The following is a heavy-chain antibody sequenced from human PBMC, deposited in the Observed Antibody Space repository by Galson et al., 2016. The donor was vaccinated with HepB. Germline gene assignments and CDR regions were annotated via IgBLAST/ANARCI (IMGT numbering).Heavy chain of an antibody. Sequence: LSLTCTVSGGSISTFYWSWIRQPPGKGLEWIGYIDYSGSTNFNPSLKSRVTISIDTSKNQFSLRLSPVTAADTAVYYCAREPAATGDAFDIWGQGTMVTVSS. CDR3: AREPAATGDAFDI. D-gene: IGHD3-9*01. CDR2: IDYSGST. J-gene: IGHJ3*02. V-gene: IGHV4-59*01. CDR1: GGSISTFY.